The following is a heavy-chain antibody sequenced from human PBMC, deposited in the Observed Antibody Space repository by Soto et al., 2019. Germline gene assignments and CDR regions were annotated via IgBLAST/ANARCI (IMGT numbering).Heavy chain of an antibody. Sequence: GGSLRLSCAASGFTFSSYWMSWVRQAPGKGLEWVANIKQDGSEKYYVDSVKGRFTISRDNAKNSLYLQMNSLRAEDTAVYYCARTDYDYIWGSYRYVFDYWGQGTLVTVSS. CDR2: IKQDGSEK. CDR1: GFTFSSYW. CDR3: ARTDYDYIWGSYRYVFDY. D-gene: IGHD3-16*02. J-gene: IGHJ4*02. V-gene: IGHV3-7*01.